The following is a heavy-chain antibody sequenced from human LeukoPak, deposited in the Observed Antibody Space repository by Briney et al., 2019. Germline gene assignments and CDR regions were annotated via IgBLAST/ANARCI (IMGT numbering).Heavy chain of an antibody. V-gene: IGHV1-8*01. CDR2: MNPNSGNT. CDR1: GYTFTSYD. D-gene: IGHD3-22*01. Sequence: EASVKVSCKASGYTFTSYDINWVRRATGQGLEWMGWMNPNSGNTGYAQKFQGRVTMTRNTSISTAYMELSSLRSEDTAVYYCARGYYDSSGYYYVEYFDYWGQGTLVTVSS. J-gene: IGHJ4*02. CDR3: ARGYYDSSGYYYVEYFDY.